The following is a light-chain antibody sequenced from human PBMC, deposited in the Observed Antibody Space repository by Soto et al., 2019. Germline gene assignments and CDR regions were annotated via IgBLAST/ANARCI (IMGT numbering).Light chain of an antibody. CDR3: SSYTTSSTVV. Sequence: QSALTQPASVSGSPGQSITISCTGTSSDVGDYNYVSWYQHHPGKAPKLIIYEVNNRPSGVSNRFSGSKSGSTASLTISGLQPEDEADYYCSSYTTSSTVVFGTGTKVTVL. J-gene: IGLJ1*01. V-gene: IGLV2-14*01. CDR2: EVN. CDR1: SSDVGDYNY.